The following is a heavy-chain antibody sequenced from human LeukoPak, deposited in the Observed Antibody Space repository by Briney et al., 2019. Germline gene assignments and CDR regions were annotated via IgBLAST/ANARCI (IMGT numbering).Heavy chain of an antibody. J-gene: IGHJ4*02. V-gene: IGHV1-2*02. CDR3: ARSNYDFWSGYNHHFDY. CDR2: INPNSGGT. Sequence: GASVKVSCTASGYTFTGYYMHWVRQAPGQGLEWMGWINPNSGGTNYAQKFQGRVTMTRDTSISTAYMELSRLRSDDTAVYYCARSNYDFWSGYNHHFDYWGQGTLVTVSS. D-gene: IGHD3-3*01. CDR1: GYTFTGYY.